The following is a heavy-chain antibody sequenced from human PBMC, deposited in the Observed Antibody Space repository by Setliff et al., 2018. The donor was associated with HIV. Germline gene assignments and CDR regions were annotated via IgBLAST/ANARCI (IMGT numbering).Heavy chain of an antibody. CDR3: ARAPPGIQNDAFDV. CDR2: MYYSGST. J-gene: IGHJ3*01. Sequence: PSETLSLTCIVSGGSISGSSYYWGWIRQSPGKGLEWIGNMYYSGSTYYNPSLKSRVTISVDTSKNQFSLKLSSVTAADTAVYYCARAPPGIQNDAFDVWGQGTMVTVSS. V-gene: IGHV4-39*01. CDR1: GGSISGSSYY.